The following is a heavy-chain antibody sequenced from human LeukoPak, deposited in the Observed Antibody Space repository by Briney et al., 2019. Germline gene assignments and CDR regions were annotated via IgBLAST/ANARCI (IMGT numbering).Heavy chain of an antibody. Sequence: SETLSLTCTVTGGSISTGNHYWGWLRQPPGKGLEWIGSIGYTGTTNSDPSLKSRVTLSVDTSKNQVSLTLSSVTAADTAVYFCARRMGSGATYPRTFDYWGQGTLVTVSS. D-gene: IGHD2-8*02. V-gene: IGHV4-39*01. CDR2: IGYTGTT. CDR3: ARRMGSGATYPRTFDY. CDR1: GGSISTGNHY. J-gene: IGHJ4*02.